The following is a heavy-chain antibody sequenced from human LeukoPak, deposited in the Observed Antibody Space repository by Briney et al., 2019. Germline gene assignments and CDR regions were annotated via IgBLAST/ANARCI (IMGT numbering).Heavy chain of an antibody. CDR3: ARYSGTYRDF. CDR2: ITSSSSYI. J-gene: IGHJ4*02. D-gene: IGHD1-26*01. CDR1: ALTFSTYN. Sequence: PRRSLRLSFAASALTFSTYNMNWVRQPPRKGLDWVSSITSSSSYIFYADSVKGRFTISRDNTKNSLYLQMNSLRAEDTAVYYCARYSGTYRDFWGQGTLVTVSS. V-gene: IGHV3-21*01.